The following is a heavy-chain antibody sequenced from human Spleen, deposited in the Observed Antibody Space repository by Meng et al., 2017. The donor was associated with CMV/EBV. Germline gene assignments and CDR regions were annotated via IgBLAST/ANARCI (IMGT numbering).Heavy chain of an antibody. CDR1: GFTFTDYA. CDR3: ARGGDFWSGYLAYYYYGMDV. V-gene: IGHV3-53*01. CDR2: IYSGGST. D-gene: IGHD3-3*01. J-gene: IGHJ6*02. Sequence: GGSLRLSCAASGFTFTDYAMHWVRQAPGKGLEWVSVIYSGGSTYYADSVKGRFTISRDNSKNTLYLQMNSLRAEDTAVYYCARGGDFWSGYLAYYYYGMDVWGQGTTVTVSS.